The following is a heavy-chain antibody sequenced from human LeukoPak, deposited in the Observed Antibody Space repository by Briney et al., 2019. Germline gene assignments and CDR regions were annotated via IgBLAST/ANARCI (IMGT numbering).Heavy chain of an antibody. D-gene: IGHD5-18*01. Sequence: GESLKISCKGSGYSFTSYWISWVRQMPGKGLEWMERIDPSDSYTNYSPSFQGHVTISADKSISTAYLQWSSLKASDTAMYYCARGYTAMVPYYYYGMDVWGQGTTVTVSS. CDR2: IDPSDSYT. V-gene: IGHV5-10-1*01. CDR3: ARGYTAMVPYYYYGMDV. J-gene: IGHJ6*02. CDR1: GYSFTSYW.